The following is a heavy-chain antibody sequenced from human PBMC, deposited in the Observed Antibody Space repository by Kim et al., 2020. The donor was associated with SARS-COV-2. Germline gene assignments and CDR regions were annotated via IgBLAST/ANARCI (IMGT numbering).Heavy chain of an antibody. Sequence: GGSLRLSCAASGFTFSSYAMHWVRQAPGKGLEWVAVISYDGSNKYYADSVKGRFTISRDNSKNTLYLQMNSLRAEDTAVYYCARDPLVVVPAAMLYGMDVWGQGTTDTVPS. CDR1: GFTFSSYA. J-gene: IGHJ6*02. CDR2: ISYDGSNK. D-gene: IGHD2-2*01. CDR3: ARDPLVVVPAAMLYGMDV. V-gene: IGHV3-30-3*01.